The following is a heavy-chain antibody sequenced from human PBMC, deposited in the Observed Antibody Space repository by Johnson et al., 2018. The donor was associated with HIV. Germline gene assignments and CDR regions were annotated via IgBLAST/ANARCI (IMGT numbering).Heavy chain of an antibody. CDR2: ISGSGGST. J-gene: IGHJ3*02. Sequence: VQLVESGGGLVQPGGSLRLSCAASGFTFSSYAMSWVRQAPGKGLEWVSAISGSGGSTYYADSVKGRFTISRDNSKNTLYLQMNSLRAGDTAVYYCARGYYYDSAAFDIWGQGTMVTVSS. CDR1: GFTFSSYA. V-gene: IGHV3-23*04. D-gene: IGHD3-22*01. CDR3: ARGYYYDSAAFDI.